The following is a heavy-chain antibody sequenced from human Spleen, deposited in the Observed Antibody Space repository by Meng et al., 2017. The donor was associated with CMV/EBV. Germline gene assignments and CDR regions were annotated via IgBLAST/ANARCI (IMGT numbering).Heavy chain of an antibody. J-gene: IGHJ4*02. CDR2: IIPILGIA. CDR3: ARVEVYYDSSGYGY. V-gene: IGHV1-69*10. Sequence: KAYGGTFSSYAISWVRQAPGQGLEWMGGIIPILGIANYAQKFQGRVTITADKSTSTAYMELSSLRSEDTAVYYCARVEVYYDSSGYGYWGQGTLVTVSS. CDR1: GGTFSSYA. D-gene: IGHD3-22*01.